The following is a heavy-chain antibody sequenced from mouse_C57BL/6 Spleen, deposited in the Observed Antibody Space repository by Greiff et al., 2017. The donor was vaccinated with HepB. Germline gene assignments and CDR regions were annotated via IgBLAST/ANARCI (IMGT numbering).Heavy chain of an antibody. CDR1: GYTFTSYT. V-gene: IGHV1-4*01. CDR2: INPSSGYT. CDR3: ARDVYYSNFFFAY. J-gene: IGHJ3*01. D-gene: IGHD2-5*01. Sequence: LVESGAELARPGASVKMSCKASGYTFTSYTMHWVKQRPGQGLEWIGYINPSSGYTKYNQKFKDKATLTADKSSSTAYMQLSSLTSEDSAVYYCARDVYYSNFFFAYWGQGTLVTVSA.